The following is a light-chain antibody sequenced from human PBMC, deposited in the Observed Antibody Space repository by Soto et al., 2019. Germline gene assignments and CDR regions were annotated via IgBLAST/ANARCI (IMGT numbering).Light chain of an antibody. CDR2: KAS. CDR3: QQYNSYWT. J-gene: IGKJ1*01. V-gene: IGKV1-5*03. CDR1: QSISNW. Sequence: TQSPGTLSLSPGERATVSCRASQSISNWLAWYQQKPGKAPKLLIYKASSLESGVPSRFSGSGSGTEFTLTISSLQPDDFATYYCQQYNSYWTFGQGTKVDIK.